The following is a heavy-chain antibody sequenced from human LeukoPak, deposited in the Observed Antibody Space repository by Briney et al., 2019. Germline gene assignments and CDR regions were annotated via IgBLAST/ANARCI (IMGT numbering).Heavy chain of an antibody. V-gene: IGHV3-30-3*01. CDR3: ARVGLSTRSAIGDC. CDR2: ISYDGSNK. D-gene: IGHD2-2*01. J-gene: IGHJ4*02. CDR1: GFTFSSYA. Sequence: GGSLRLSCAASGFTFSSYAMHWVRQAPGKGLEWVAVISYDGSNKYYADSVKGRFTISRGNSKNTLYLQMNSLRAEDTAVYYCARVGLSTRSAIGDCWGQGTLVTVSS.